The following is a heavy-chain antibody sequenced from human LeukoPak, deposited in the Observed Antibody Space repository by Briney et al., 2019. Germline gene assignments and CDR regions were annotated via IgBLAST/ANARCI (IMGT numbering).Heavy chain of an antibody. V-gene: IGHV3-30*02. Sequence: PGGSLRLSCAASGFTFSDYGMNWVRQTPGKGLEWLAFIQNDGSNTFYADSVKGRFTISRDNSKNTLYLQMTSLRVDDTSIYFCAKDKVRYYTSRWSGLVVTWGQGTLVTVSS. D-gene: IGHD6-13*01. J-gene: IGHJ5*02. CDR3: AKDKVRYYTSRWSGLVVT. CDR1: GFTFSDYG. CDR2: IQNDGSNT.